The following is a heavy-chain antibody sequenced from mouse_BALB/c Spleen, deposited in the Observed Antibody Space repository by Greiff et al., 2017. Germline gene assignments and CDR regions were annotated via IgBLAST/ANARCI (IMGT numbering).Heavy chain of an antibody. CDR1: GFTFSSYT. CDR2: ISSGGGNT. CDR3: ASWLRDAMDY. Sequence: DVKLVESGGGLVKPGGSLKLSCAASGFTFSSYTMSWVRQTPEKRLEWVATISSGGGNTYYPDSVKGRFTISRDNAKNNLYLQMSSLRSEDTALYYCASWLRDAMDYWGQGTSVTVSS. D-gene: IGHD2-2*01. V-gene: IGHV5-9*03. J-gene: IGHJ4*01.